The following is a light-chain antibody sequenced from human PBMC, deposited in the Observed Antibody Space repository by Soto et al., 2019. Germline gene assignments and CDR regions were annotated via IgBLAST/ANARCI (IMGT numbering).Light chain of an antibody. CDR2: G. V-gene: IGLV1-40*01. CDR3: SSYTSSFTVV. J-gene: IGLJ2*01. CDR1: SSNIGAGYP. Sequence: QSVLTQPPSVSGAPGQRVTISCTGSSSNIGAGYPVHWYQQLPGTAPKLLVAGNRPSGVPDRFSVSKSGASASLAITGLQAEDEADYYCSSYTSSFTVVFGGGTKLTVL.